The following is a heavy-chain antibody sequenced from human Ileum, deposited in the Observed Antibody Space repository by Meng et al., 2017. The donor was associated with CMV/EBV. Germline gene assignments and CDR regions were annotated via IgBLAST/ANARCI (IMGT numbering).Heavy chain of an antibody. J-gene: IGHJ4*02. CDR2: IYDSGNS. D-gene: IGHD6-19*01. CDR3: ARVCLNCVAGWSGIDD. V-gene: IGHV4-39*06. Sequence: PHVPEPGSGSARPSETLSRTRTVSCGSLSSGTYYVRWILQPPGNGLEWIASIYDSGNSYYNPSVKSRVTILLDTSKNLFLLNLNSVSAADPAIDSCARVCLNCVAGWSGIDDWGQGTLVTVSS. CDR1: CGSLSSGTYY.